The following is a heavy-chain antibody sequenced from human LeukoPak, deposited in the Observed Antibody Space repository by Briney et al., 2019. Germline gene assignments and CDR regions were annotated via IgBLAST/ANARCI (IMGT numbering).Heavy chain of an antibody. V-gene: IGHV3-53*01. CDR2: IYSGGST. J-gene: IGHJ4*02. CDR3: ASGSGSYYYFDY. D-gene: IGHD1-26*01. Sequence: PGGSLRLSCAVSGFTVSSNYMSWVRQAPGKGLGWVSVIYSGGSTDYADCVKGRFTISRDNSKNTLYLQMNSLRAEDTAVYYCASGSGSYYYFDYWGQGTLVTVSS. CDR1: GFTVSSNY.